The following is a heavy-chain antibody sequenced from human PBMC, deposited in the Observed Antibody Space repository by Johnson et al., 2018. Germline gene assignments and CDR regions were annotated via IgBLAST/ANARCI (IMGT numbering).Heavy chain of an antibody. CDR3: ARIKKADWFMDAFDI. CDR1: GFRFSNSG. J-gene: IGHJ3*02. V-gene: IGHV3-30*03. D-gene: IGHD3/OR15-3a*01. CDR2: ISFDQNNR. Sequence: QVQLVQSGGGVVQPGGSLRLSCAASGFRFSNSGMHWVRQAPGKGLEWVAVISFDQNNRNYADSVKGRFSISRDNSKNTLYLQMNSLRDEATAVYYWARIKKADWFMDAFDIWGQGTMVTVAS.